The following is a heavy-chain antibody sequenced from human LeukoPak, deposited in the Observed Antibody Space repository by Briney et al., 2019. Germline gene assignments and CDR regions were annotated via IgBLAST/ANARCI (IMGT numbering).Heavy chain of an antibody. D-gene: IGHD2-2*01. J-gene: IGHJ4*02. CDR1: GYTFTVQY. Sequence: ASVKVSCKASGYTFTVQYIHWLRQAPGQGLEWIGLIKPISGATNYAQQYQGRVTMTRDTSINTAYMDLRSLTSDDTAVYYCTRGAGTSWFDYWGQGSLVTVSS. CDR3: TRGAGTSWFDY. V-gene: IGHV1-2*02. CDR2: IKPISGAT.